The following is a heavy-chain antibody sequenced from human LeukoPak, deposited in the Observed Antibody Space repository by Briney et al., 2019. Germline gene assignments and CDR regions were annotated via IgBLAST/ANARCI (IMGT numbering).Heavy chain of an antibody. D-gene: IGHD1-26*01. CDR2: TYASGKT. J-gene: IGHJ4*02. V-gene: IGHV4-61*02. CDR1: GDSISRGRYY. Sequence: PSETLSLTCTVSGDSISRGRYYWSWVRQPAGKELEWIGRTYASGKTDYNPYTPSLKSRVAMSLDTSKNQVSLYLTSVTAADTAMYFCARSFSEKFYFESWGQGTLVTVSS. CDR3: ARSFSEKFYFES.